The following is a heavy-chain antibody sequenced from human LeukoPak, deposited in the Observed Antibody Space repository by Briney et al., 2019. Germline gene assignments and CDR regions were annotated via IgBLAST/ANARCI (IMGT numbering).Heavy chain of an antibody. CDR3: TGSGFEH. D-gene: IGHD5-12*01. Sequence: GGSLRLSCTVSGLNFPGNAINWFRQPPGKGLEWVGYIRGEGYGGAADFAPSVRDRFTLSRGDSKSSAYLQMNNLKIDDTAVYYCTGSGFEHWGQGTRVIVSS. V-gene: IGHV3-49*03. J-gene: IGHJ5*02. CDR1: GLNFPGNA. CDR2: IRGEGYGGAA.